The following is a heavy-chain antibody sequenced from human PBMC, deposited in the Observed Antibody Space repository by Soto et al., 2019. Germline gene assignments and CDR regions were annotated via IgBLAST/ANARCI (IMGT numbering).Heavy chain of an antibody. Sequence: GGSLRLSCAASGVTFSSYWMHWVRQAPGKGLVWVSRMYTDASSATYADSVKGRFTISRDNAKNTLFLQIDSLRTEDTAVYYCVRGNSGYGNFDYWGEGTLVTVSS. V-gene: IGHV3-74*01. J-gene: IGHJ4*02. D-gene: IGHD5-12*01. CDR3: VRGNSGYGNFDY. CDR1: GVTFSSYW. CDR2: MYTDASSA.